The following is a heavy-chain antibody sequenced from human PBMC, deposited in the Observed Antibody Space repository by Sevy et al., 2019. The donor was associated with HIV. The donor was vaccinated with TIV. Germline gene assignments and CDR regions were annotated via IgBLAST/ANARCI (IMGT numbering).Heavy chain of an antibody. CDR1: GFTFSDYY. CDR3: AKGDRTFYGLDV. Sequence: GGSLRLSCAASGFTFSDYYMNWVRQAPGKGLEWVSSISSRSSYIHYADSVRGRFTISRDNAKNSLYLQMNSLRAEDTAVYYCAKGDRTFYGLDVWGQGTTVTVSS. J-gene: IGHJ6*02. CDR2: ISSRSSYI. V-gene: IGHV3-21*04. D-gene: IGHD2-15*01.